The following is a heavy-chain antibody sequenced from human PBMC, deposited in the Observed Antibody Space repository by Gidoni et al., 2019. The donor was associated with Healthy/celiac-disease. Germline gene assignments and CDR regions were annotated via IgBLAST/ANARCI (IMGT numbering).Heavy chain of an antibody. CDR2: ISWNSGSI. Sequence: EVQLVESGGGLVQPGWSLRLSCAASGFTFDDYAMHWVRQAPGKGLGWVSGISWNSGSIGYADSVKGRFTISRDNAKNSLYLQMNSLRAEDTALYYCAKESRMITFGGVIVNWGQGTLVTVSS. D-gene: IGHD3-16*02. CDR3: AKESRMITFGGVIVN. J-gene: IGHJ4*02. CDR1: GFTFDDYA. V-gene: IGHV3-9*01.